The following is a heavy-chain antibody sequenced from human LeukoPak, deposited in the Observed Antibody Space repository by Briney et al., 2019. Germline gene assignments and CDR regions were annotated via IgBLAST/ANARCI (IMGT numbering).Heavy chain of an antibody. CDR3: ARDLGYSGFDWAP. V-gene: IGHV4-39*07. CDR2: YSGST. D-gene: IGHD5-12*01. Sequence: SETLSLTCSVSGGSISSSSHYCYSGSTYYNPSLKSRVTISVDTSKNQFSLNLTSVTAADAAVYYCARDLGYSGFDWAPWGQGTLVTVSS. J-gene: IGHJ5*02. CDR1: GGSISSSSHY.